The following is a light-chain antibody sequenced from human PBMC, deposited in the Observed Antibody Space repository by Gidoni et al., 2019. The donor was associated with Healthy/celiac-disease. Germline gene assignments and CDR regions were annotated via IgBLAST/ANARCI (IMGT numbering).Light chain of an antibody. V-gene: IGKV3-15*01. CDR1: QSVSSN. J-gene: IGKJ4*01. Sequence: ERVMTQSPATLSVSPGERTTLSCRASQSVSSNLAWYQQKPGQAPRLLIYGASTRATGIPARFSGSGSGTEFTLTISSLQSEAFAVYYCQQYNNCPLTFGGGTKVEIK. CDR2: GAS. CDR3: QQYNNCPLT.